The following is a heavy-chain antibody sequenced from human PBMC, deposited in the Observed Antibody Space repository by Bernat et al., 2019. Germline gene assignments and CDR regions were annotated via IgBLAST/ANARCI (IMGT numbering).Heavy chain of an antibody. CDR1: GFTFSSYA. J-gene: IGHJ4*02. CDR3: ARIRSGYYYGCFDY. V-gene: IGHV3-23*01. D-gene: IGHD5-18*01. CDR2: ISGSGGST. Sequence: EVQLLESGGGLVQPGGSLRLSCAVSGFTFSSYAMSWVRQAPGKGLEWVSGISGSGGSTYYADSVKGRFTISRDNSKNTLYLQMNSLRAEDTAVYYCARIRSGYYYGCFDYWGQGTLVTVSS.